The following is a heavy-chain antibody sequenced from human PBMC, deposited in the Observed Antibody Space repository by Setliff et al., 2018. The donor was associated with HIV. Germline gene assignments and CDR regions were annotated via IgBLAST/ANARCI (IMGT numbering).Heavy chain of an antibody. V-gene: IGHV4-61*02. J-gene: IGHJ3*02. CDR3: ARGEQQLVRNAFDI. D-gene: IGHD6-13*01. Sequence: SETLSLTCTGSGDSISSGIYYWSWIRQPAGKGLEWIGRVNSRGYTEYNPSFKSRVTISVDTSKNQFSLRLSSVTAADTAVYYCARGEQQLVRNAFDIWGQRTMVTVSS. CDR1: GDSISSGIYY. CDR2: VNSRGYT.